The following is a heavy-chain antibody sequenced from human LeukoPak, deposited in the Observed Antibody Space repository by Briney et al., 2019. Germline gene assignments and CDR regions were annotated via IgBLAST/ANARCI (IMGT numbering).Heavy chain of an antibody. D-gene: IGHD1-1*01. CDR2: IYSGGST. V-gene: IGHV3-23*03. CDR3: ARDSIQLWPNAIDF. Sequence: GGSLRLSCAASGFPFSNYAMSWVRQAPGKGLEWVSVIYSGGSTYYADSVKGRFTISRDNAENSLYLQMNSLRAEDTAVYYCARDSIQLWPNAIDFWGQGTLVTVSS. J-gene: IGHJ4*02. CDR1: GFPFSNYA.